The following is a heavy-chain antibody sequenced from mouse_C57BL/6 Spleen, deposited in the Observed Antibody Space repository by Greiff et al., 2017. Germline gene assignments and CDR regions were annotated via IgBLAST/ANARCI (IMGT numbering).Heavy chain of an antibody. D-gene: IGHD1-1*02. CDR1: GFTFSDAW. CDR2: ISTKANNHAA. J-gene: IGHJ1*03. Sequence: DVQLQESGGGLVQPGGSMKLSCAASGFTFSDAWMDWVRQSPEKRLEWVAEISTKANNHAAYYAESGKGRFTITRDDSKSSVYLQMNSRRAEDTGIYYCTRPGRVDPYWYFDVWGTGTTVTVSS. V-gene: IGHV6-6*01. CDR3: TRPGRVDPYWYFDV.